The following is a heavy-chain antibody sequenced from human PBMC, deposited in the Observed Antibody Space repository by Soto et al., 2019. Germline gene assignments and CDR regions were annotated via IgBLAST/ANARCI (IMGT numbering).Heavy chain of an antibody. Sequence: QVQLVQSGAEVKKPGASVKVSCKASGYTFTGYYMHWVRQAPGQGLEWMGWFNPNSGGTNYAQKFQGWVTMTRDTSISTAYMELSRLRSDDTAVYYCARAGRLWFGELHHYFDYWGQGTLVTVSS. CDR1: GYTFTGYY. D-gene: IGHD3-10*01. V-gene: IGHV1-2*04. CDR3: ARAGRLWFGELHHYFDY. CDR2: FNPNSGGT. J-gene: IGHJ4*02.